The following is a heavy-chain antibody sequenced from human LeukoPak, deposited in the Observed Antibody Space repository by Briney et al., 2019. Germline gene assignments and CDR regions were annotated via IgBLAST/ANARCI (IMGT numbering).Heavy chain of an antibody. V-gene: IGHV3-21*01. D-gene: IGHD5-24*01. CDR2: ISSSSSYI. CDR1: GFTFSSYS. CDR3: ARDKVATIDY. J-gene: IGHJ4*02. Sequence: GGSLRLSCAASGFTFSSYSMNWVRQAPGKGLEWVSSISSSSSYIYYADSVKGRFTTSRDNAKNSLYLQMNSLGAEDTAVYYCARDKVATIDYWGQGTLVTVSS.